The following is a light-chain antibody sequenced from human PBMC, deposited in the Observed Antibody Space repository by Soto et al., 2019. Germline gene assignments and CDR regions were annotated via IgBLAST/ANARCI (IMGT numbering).Light chain of an antibody. CDR3: QQSYSTPLT. J-gene: IGKJ4*01. Sequence: DIQMTQSPSSPSASVGDRVTITCGASQSISSYLNWYQQKPGKAPKLLIYAASSLQSGVPSRFSGSGSGTDFTLTISSLHPEDFATYYCQQSYSTPLTFGGGTKVDIK. CDR2: AAS. CDR1: QSISSY. V-gene: IGKV1-39*01.